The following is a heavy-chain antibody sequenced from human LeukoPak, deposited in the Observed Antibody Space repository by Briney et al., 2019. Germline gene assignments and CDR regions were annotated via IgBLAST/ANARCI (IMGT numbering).Heavy chain of an antibody. Sequence: SETLSLTCTVSGGSISSYYWSWIQQPAGKGLEWIGRIYTSGSTNYNPSLKSRVTMSVDTSKNQFSLKLSSVTAADTAVYYCAREGLCSGGSCYRPFFDYWGQGTLVTVSS. V-gene: IGHV4-4*07. CDR3: AREGLCSGGSCYRPFFDY. CDR2: IYTSGST. CDR1: GGSISSYY. D-gene: IGHD2-15*01. J-gene: IGHJ4*02.